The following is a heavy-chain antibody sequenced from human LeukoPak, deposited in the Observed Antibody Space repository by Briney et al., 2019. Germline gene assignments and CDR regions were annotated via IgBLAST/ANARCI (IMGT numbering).Heavy chain of an antibody. J-gene: IGHJ6*02. D-gene: IGHD1-26*01. Sequence: GGSLRLSCAASGFTFSRDWMHWVRQAPGKGLVWVSRISDDGSITTYADSVKGRFTISRDNAKNSLYLQMNSLRAEDTAVYYCARDRGSYDRGSYYYYGMDVWGQGTTVTVSS. V-gene: IGHV3-74*03. CDR1: GFTFSRDW. CDR3: ARDRGSYDRGSYYYYGMDV. CDR2: ISDDGSIT.